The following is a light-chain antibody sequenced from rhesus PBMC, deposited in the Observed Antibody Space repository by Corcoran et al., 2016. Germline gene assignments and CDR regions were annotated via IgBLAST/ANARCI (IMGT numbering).Light chain of an antibody. Sequence: SSGLTQPHSVSVSPGQTARITCRGDKIGREVVVNWYQQKPPQAPVLVIFYDNERPSGLPERFSGSRAGNTATLTIRGVEAVDEADYFCQVWDASGQHYIFAAGTRLTVL. CDR1: KIGREVV. CDR3: QVWDASGQHYI. J-gene: IGLJ1*01. V-gene: IGLV3-36*02. CDR2: YDN.